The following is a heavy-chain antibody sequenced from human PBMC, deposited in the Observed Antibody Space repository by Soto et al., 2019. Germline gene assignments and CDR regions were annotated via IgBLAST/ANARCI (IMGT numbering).Heavy chain of an antibody. J-gene: IGHJ4*02. V-gene: IGHV4-4*02. CDR2: IYHTGST. D-gene: IGHD3-3*01. CDR3: ARLPPTIFAFDY. CDR1: DGSISSRNW. Sequence: QVQLQESGPGLVEPSGTLSLTCAVSDGSISSRNWWSWVRQPPGKGLEWIGEIYHTGSTTYNPSLKSRVTMSVDKSKNQFSLRLSSVTAADTAVYYCARLPPTIFAFDYWGQGTLVTVSS.